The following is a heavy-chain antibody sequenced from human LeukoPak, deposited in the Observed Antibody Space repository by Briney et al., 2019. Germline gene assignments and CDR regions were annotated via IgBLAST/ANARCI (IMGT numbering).Heavy chain of an antibody. V-gene: IGHV4-39*07. Sequence: SETLSLTCTVSGGSISTSSTYYWGWIRQPPGKGLEWIGSIYYSGSTNYNPSLKSRVTISVDTSKNQFSLKRSSVTAADTAVYYCARVGQQLVPEWGQGTLVTVSS. CDR3: ARVGQQLVPE. CDR1: GGSISTSSTYY. CDR2: IYYSGST. J-gene: IGHJ4*02. D-gene: IGHD6-13*01.